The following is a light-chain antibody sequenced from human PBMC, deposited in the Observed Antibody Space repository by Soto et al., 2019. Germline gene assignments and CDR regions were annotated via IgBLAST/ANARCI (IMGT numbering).Light chain of an antibody. Sequence: EIVLTQSPGTLSLSLGERATLSCRASQSVSSSYLAWYQQKPGQAPRLLIYGASSRATGIPDRFSGSGSGTDFTLTISRLEPEDFAVYYCQQYGSSPIFTFXPGTKVDIK. CDR2: GAS. CDR3: QQYGSSPIFT. V-gene: IGKV3-20*01. CDR1: QSVSSSY. J-gene: IGKJ3*01.